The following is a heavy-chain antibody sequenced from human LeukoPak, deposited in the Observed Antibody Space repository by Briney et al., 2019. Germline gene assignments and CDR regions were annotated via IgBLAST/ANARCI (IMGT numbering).Heavy chain of an antibody. CDR2: INAGNGNT. Sequence: GASVKVSCKASGYTFTSYAMHWVRQAPGQRLEWMGWINAGNGNTKYSQKFQGRVTFTRDTSASTAYMELSSLISEDTAVYYCARAYGGNFHFDHWGQGTLVTVSS. CDR1: GYTFTSYA. CDR3: ARAYGGNFHFDH. D-gene: IGHD4-23*01. J-gene: IGHJ4*02. V-gene: IGHV1-3*01.